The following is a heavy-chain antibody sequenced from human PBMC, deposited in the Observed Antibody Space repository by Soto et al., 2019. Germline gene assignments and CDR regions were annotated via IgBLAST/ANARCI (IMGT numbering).Heavy chain of an antibody. CDR3: AYSSGGNAFDI. V-gene: IGHV3-33*01. CDR2: IWYDGSNK. Sequence: GGSLRLSCAASGFTFSSYGMHWVRQAPGKGLEWVAVIWYDGSNKYYADSVKGRFTISRDNSKNTLYLQMNSLRAEDTAVYYCAYSSGGNAFDIWGQGTMVTVSS. J-gene: IGHJ3*02. D-gene: IGHD6-19*01. CDR1: GFTFSSYG.